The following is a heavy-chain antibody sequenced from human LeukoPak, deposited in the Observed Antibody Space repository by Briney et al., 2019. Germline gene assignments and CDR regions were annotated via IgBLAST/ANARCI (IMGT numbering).Heavy chain of an antibody. CDR2: IYYSGST. V-gene: IGHV4-61*05. CDR3: ARGKVELPY. Sequence: KPSETLSLTCTVSGGSISNRSHFWGWIRQTPGKGLEWIGYIYYSGSTNYNPSLKSRVTISVDTSKNQFSLKLSSVTAAGTAVYYCARGKVELPYWGQGTLVTVSS. CDR1: GGSISNRSHF. D-gene: IGHD1-7*01. J-gene: IGHJ4*02.